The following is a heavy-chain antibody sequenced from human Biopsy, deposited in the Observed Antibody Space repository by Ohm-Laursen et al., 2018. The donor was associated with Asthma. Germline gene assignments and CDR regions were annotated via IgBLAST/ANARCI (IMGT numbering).Heavy chain of an antibody. CDR1: GGTFSNFA. CDR2: IMTVFGTT. D-gene: IGHD6-19*01. CDR3: ARCQVGYSSGWSLLLKKIYYSGMDV. Sequence: SSVKVSCKVPGGTFSNFAISWVRQAPGQGLEWLGGIMTVFGTTNYAQKFQGRVTITADESTSTACMEVTSLRSEDTAIYYCARCQVGYSSGWSLLLKKIYYSGMDVWGQGTAVTVS. V-gene: IGHV1-69*01. J-gene: IGHJ6*02.